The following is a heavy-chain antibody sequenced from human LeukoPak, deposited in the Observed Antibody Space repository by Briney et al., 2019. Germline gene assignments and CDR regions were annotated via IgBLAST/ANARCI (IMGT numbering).Heavy chain of an antibody. D-gene: IGHD3-22*01. CDR2: IYYSVST. CDR1: GGSISSYY. Sequence: PSETLSLTCTVSGGSISSYYWSWIRQPPGKGLEWLGYIYYSVSTNYNPSLKSRVTISVDTSKNQFSLKLSSVTAADTAVYYCARGRYYYDSSGSHNWFDPWGQGTLVTVSS. V-gene: IGHV4-59*01. J-gene: IGHJ5*02. CDR3: ARGRYYYDSSGSHNWFDP.